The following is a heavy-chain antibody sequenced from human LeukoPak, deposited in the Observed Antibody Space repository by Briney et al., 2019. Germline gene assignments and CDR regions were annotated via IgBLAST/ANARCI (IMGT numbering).Heavy chain of an antibody. J-gene: IGHJ4*02. V-gene: IGHV3-21*01. Sequence: GGSLRLSCAASGFTFSSYTMNWVRRAPGKGLEWVSSISSSSSYIYYADSVKGRFTISRDNAKNSLYLQMNSLRAEDTAVYYCARDQGGSSTVTTADYWGQGTLVTVSS. D-gene: IGHD4-11*01. CDR1: GFTFSSYT. CDR3: ARDQGGSSTVTTADY. CDR2: ISSSSSYI.